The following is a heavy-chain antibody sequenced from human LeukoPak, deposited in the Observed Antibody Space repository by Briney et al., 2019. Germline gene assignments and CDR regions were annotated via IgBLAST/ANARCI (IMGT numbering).Heavy chain of an antibody. Sequence: PGGSLRLSRAASGFTFSDYAMAWVRQAPGQGLEWVLAISGGGASTYYADSVKGRFTISRDNSKNTLFLEMSSLRAEDSALYYCAKASSAYRPYFFDSWGQGTLVTVSS. V-gene: IGHV3-23*01. CDR1: GFTFSDYA. CDR3: AKASSAYRPYFFDS. CDR2: ISGGGAST. J-gene: IGHJ4*02. D-gene: IGHD3-16*01.